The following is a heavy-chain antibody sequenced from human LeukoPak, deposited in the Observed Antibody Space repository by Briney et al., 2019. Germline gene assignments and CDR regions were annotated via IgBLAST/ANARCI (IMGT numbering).Heavy chain of an antibody. CDR3: ARGDTMLRRDWYFDL. CDR2: IIAIFGTP. Sequence: ASVKVSCKASGYTFTSYYMHWVRQAPGQGLEWMGGIIAIFGTPSYAQKFQGRLTITADESTRTAYMELSSLRSADTAVYYCARGDTMLRRDWYFDLWGRGTLVTVSS. D-gene: IGHD3-10*01. V-gene: IGHV1-69*13. CDR1: GYTFTSYY. J-gene: IGHJ2*01.